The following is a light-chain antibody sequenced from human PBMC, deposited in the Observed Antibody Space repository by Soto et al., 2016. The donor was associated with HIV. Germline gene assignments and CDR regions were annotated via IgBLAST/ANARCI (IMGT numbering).Light chain of an antibody. V-gene: IGLV3-1*01. CDR2: QDA. CDR3: QAWDSSTVV. Sequence: SYELTQPPSVSVSPGQTASIPCSGDNLGSKYTSWYQQMPGQSPVLVIYQDAKRPSGISERLSGSNSGNTATLTISGTQAMDEADYYCQAWDSSTVVFGGGTKLTVL. CDR1: NLGSKY. J-gene: IGLJ2*01.